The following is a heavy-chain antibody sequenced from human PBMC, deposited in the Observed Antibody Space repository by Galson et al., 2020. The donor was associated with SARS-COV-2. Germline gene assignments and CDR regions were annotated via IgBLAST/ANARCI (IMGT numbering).Heavy chain of an antibody. CDR3: ARMSVYGDYGLGYYYYYGMDV. D-gene: IGHD4-17*01. V-gene: IGHV2-70*01. CDR1: GFSLSTSGMC. Sequence: SGPTLVKPTQTLTLTCTFSGFSLSTSGMCVSWIRQPPGKALEWLALIDWDDDKYYSTSLKTTLTISKDTSKNQVVLTMTNMDPVDTATYYCARMSVYGDYGLGYYYYYGMDVWGQGTTVTVSS. J-gene: IGHJ6*02. CDR2: IDWDDDK.